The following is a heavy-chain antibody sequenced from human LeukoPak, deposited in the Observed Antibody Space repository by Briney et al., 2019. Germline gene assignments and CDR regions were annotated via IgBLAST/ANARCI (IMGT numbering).Heavy chain of an antibody. CDR3: ANVPTYYYDSSGYYYF. V-gene: IGHV3-23*01. CDR1: GLTFSSYA. J-gene: IGHJ4*02. Sequence: GGSLGLACAASGLTFSSYAMSRLRQAPGNGLDRVSAIRGSGGSTYYADSVKGRFTISRDNSKNTLYLQMNSLRVEDTAVYYCANVPTYYYDSSGYYYFWGQGTLVTVSS. CDR2: IRGSGGST. D-gene: IGHD3-22*01.